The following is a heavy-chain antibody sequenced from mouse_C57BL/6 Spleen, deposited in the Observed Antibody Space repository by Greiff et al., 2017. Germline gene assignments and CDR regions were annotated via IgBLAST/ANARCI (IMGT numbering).Heavy chain of an antibody. Sequence: LMESGAELVRPGASVTLSCKASGYTFTDYEMHWVKQTPVHGLEWIGAIDPETGGTAYNQKFKGKAILTADKSSSTAYMELRSLTSEDSAVYYCTTGSYWYFDVWGTGTTVTVSS. CDR2: IDPETGGT. D-gene: IGHD4-1*01. CDR3: TTGSYWYFDV. J-gene: IGHJ1*03. CDR1: GYTFTDYE. V-gene: IGHV1-15*01.